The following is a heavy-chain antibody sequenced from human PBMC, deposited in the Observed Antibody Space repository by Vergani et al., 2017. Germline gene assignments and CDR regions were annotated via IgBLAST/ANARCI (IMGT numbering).Heavy chain of an antibody. CDR1: GDSINSSTYY. D-gene: IGHD2-21*02. V-gene: IGHV4-39*02. J-gene: IGHJ6*03. Sequence: QLQLQESGPGLVKPSETLSLTCTDSGDSINSSTYYWGWIRQTPEKGLEWIGSVYYTGSTYYNPSLTSRVTMSIDTSKNVFSLRMTSVTAADTAVYYCGGQTEGYHYYYYLDVWVKGAAVTVPS. CDR3: GGQTEGYHYYYYLDV. CDR2: VYYTGST.